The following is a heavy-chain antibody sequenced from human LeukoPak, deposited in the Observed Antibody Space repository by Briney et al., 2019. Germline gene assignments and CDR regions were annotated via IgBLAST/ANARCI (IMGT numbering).Heavy chain of an antibody. CDR2: ISAYNGNP. Sequence: ASVKVSCKASGYTFNNYAISWVRQAPGQGLEWMGWISAYNGNPNYAQRLEGRVTMTTDTSTSTAYMELRSLRSDDTAVYYCARSRRDTSGWYWSYWGQGTLVTVSS. CDR1: GYTFNNYA. D-gene: IGHD6-19*01. J-gene: IGHJ4*02. CDR3: ARSRRDTSGWYWSY. V-gene: IGHV1-18*01.